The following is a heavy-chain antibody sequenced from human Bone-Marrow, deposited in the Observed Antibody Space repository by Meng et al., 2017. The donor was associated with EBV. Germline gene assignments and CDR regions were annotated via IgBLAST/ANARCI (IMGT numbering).Heavy chain of an antibody. Sequence: QLPLQARGPGPVQPSEPLSLTFSVSGGSISHSSYYWGWIRQPPGKGLEWIGSFYYSGGTYYNPSLKSRGTISVDTSKTQFSLKLSSVSAADTAVYYCAREQVGATRPFDYWGQGTLVTVSS. D-gene: IGHD1-26*01. V-gene: IGHV4-39*07. CDR2: FYYSGGT. J-gene: IGHJ4*02. CDR1: GGSISHSSYY. CDR3: AREQVGATRPFDY.